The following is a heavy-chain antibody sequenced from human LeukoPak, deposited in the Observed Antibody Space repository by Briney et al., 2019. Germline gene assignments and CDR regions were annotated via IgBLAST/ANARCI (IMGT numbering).Heavy chain of an antibody. CDR1: GFTFSSYG. CDR3: ARTDSYDELDY. CDR2: IWYDGSNK. D-gene: IGHD5-12*01. J-gene: IGHJ4*02. V-gene: IGHV3-33*01. Sequence: GGSLRLSCAASGFTFSSYGMHWVRQAPGKGLEWVAVIWYDGSNKYYADSVKGRFTISRDNSKNTLYLQMNSLRAEDTAVYYCARTDSYDELDYWGQGTLVTVSS.